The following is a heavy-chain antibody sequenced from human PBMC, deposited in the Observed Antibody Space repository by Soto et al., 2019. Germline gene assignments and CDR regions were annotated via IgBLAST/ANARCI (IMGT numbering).Heavy chain of an antibody. CDR1: GFTFSDYY. Sequence: QVQLVESGGGLVKPGGSLRLSCAASGFTFSDYYMNWIRQAPGKGLEWVSYISSSSSYTNYADSVKGRFTISRDNAKNSLYLQMNSLRAEDTAVYYCARGVVCSSTSCYGGIFDYWGQGTLVTVSS. V-gene: IGHV3-11*05. CDR3: ARGVVCSSTSCYGGIFDY. CDR2: ISSSSSYT. J-gene: IGHJ4*02. D-gene: IGHD2-2*01.